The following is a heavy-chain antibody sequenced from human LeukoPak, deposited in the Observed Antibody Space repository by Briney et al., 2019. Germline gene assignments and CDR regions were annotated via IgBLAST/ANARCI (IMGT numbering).Heavy chain of an antibody. Sequence: ASVKVSCKASGYTFTNYGFSWVRQAPGQGLEWMGWISAYNGNTNYAQELQGRVTMTTDTSTSTAYMELRSLRSDDTAVYYCARDAPYCSSTSCYAGGYFDYWGQGTLVTVSS. J-gene: IGHJ4*02. V-gene: IGHV1-18*01. CDR3: ARDAPYCSSTSCYAGGYFDY. D-gene: IGHD2-2*01. CDR2: ISAYNGNT. CDR1: GYTFTNYG.